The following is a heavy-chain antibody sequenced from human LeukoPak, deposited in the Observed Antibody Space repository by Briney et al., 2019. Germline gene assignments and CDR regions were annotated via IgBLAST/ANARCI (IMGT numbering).Heavy chain of an antibody. J-gene: IGHJ5*02. CDR2: ISYSGST. D-gene: IGHD6-19*01. Sequence: SETLSLTCTVSGGSISNYYWSWIRQPPGKGLEWIGYISYSGSTNYNSSLKSRATMSVDTSKNQFSLKMISVTTADTAVYFCARGGWFHDRWGQGTLVTVSS. CDR3: ARGGWFHDR. CDR1: GGSISNYY. V-gene: IGHV4-59*01.